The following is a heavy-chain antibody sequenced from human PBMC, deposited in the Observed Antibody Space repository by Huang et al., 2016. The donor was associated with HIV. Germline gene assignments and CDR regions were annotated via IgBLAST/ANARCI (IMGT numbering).Heavy chain of an antibody. CDR1: GGSISSTSYY. V-gene: IGHV4-39*01. Sequence: QLQLQESGPGLVKPTETLSLTCTVSGGSISSTSYYWGWIRQPPGKGLEWLGSIYYRGSTYYNPSLGSRVTISVDTSKNQFSLKLSSVTAADTAVYYCARHSSYLSYYYRSGNPRYYFDFWGQGTLVTVSS. D-gene: IGHD3-10*01. CDR3: ARHSSYLSYYYRSGNPRYYFDF. CDR2: IYYRGST. J-gene: IGHJ4*02.